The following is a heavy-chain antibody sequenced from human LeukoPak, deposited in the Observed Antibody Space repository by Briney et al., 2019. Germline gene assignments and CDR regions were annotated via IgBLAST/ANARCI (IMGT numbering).Heavy chain of an antibody. CDR2: IYPGDSDT. Sequence: GESLKISCKGSGYSFTSYWIGWVRQMPGKGLEWMGIIYPGDSDTRYSPSFQGQVTISADKSISTAYLQWSSLKASDTAMYYCARSDYGSGSNDAFDIWGQGTMVTVSS. J-gene: IGHJ3*02. CDR1: GYSFTSYW. CDR3: ARSDYGSGSNDAFDI. V-gene: IGHV5-51*01. D-gene: IGHD3-10*01.